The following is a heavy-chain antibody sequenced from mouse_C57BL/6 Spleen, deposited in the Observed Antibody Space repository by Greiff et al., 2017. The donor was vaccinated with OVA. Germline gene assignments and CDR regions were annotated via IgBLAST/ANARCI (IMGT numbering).Heavy chain of an antibody. CDR2: IYPSSGNT. CDR3: ARTGTTYFDY. D-gene: IGHD1-1*02. J-gene: IGHJ2*02. CDR1: GYTFTSYG. Sequence: VQLQQSGAELARPGASVKLSCKASGYTFTSYGISWVKQRTGQGLEWIGEIYPSSGNTNYNEKFKGKATLTADKSSTTAYMKLRSLTSEDSAVYYCARTGTTYFDYWGQGTSLTVSS. V-gene: IGHV1-81*01.